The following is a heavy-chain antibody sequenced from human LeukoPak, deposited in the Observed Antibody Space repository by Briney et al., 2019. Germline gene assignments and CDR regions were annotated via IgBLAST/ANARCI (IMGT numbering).Heavy chain of an antibody. CDR3: ARDQEQLVPWFDP. CDR1: GYTFTGYY. J-gene: IGHJ5*02. V-gene: IGHV1-2*02. D-gene: IGHD6-13*01. Sequence: GASVKVSCKTSGYTFTGYYMHWVRQAPGQGLEWMGWINPNSGGTNYAQKFQGRVTMTRDTSISTAYMELSRLRSDDTAVYYCARDQEQLVPWFDPWGQGTLVTVSS. CDR2: INPNSGGT.